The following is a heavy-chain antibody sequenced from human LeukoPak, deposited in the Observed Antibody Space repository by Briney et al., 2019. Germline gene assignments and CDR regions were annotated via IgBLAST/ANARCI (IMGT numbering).Heavy chain of an antibody. J-gene: IGHJ4*02. CDR1: IHSICRTDW. Sequence: SETLSLPCSLWIHSICRTDWLGSVRQPPGQGLEWIGEISLTGETNYNPSLNGRVTMSLDESRNQLFLDLTSMTAANTAIHYCSRESGAFCPFGYWGQGTLVIVPP. D-gene: IGHD1-26*01. CDR3: SRESGAFCPFGY. V-gene: IGHV4-4*02. CDR2: ISLTGET.